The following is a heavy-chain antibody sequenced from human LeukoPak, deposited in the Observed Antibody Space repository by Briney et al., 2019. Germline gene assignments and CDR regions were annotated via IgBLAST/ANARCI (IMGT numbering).Heavy chain of an antibody. D-gene: IGHD2-15*01. CDR1: GGSFSGYY. V-gene: IGHV4-34*01. Sequence: SETLSLTCAVYGGSFSGYYWSWIRQPPGKGLEWIGEINHSGSTNYNPSLKSRVTISVDTSKNQFSLKLSSVTAADTAVYYCARGLSVVVYYYYYYYMDVWGKGTTVTVSS. CDR2: INHSGST. CDR3: ARGLSVVVYYYYYYYMDV. J-gene: IGHJ6*03.